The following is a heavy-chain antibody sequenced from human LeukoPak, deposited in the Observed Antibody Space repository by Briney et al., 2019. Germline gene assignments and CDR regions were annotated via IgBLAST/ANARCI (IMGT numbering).Heavy chain of an antibody. CDR3: AREAGIAAAGTLAY. V-gene: IGHV1-46*03. D-gene: IGHD6-13*01. CDR1: GYTFTSYS. CDR2: INPSGGST. Sequence: ASVKLSCKASGYTFTSYSMHWVRQAPGQGLEWMGVINPSGGSTTYVQRFQGRVTMTRDTSTSTVYMELSSLRSEDTALYYCAREAGIAAAGTLAYWGQGTLVTVSS. J-gene: IGHJ4*02.